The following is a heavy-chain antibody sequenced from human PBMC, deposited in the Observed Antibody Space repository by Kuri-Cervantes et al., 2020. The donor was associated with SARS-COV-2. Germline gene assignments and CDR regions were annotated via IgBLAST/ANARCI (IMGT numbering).Heavy chain of an antibody. Sequence: ASVKVSCKASGYTFTSYGISWVRQAPGQGLEWMGWISAYNGNTNYAQKLQGRVTMTTDTSTSTAYMELRSLRSDDTAVYYCASWGRDMTTVTWVDYWGQGTTVTVSS. CDR2: ISAYNGNT. CDR1: GYTFTSYG. D-gene: IGHD4-17*01. V-gene: IGHV1-18*01. CDR3: ASWGRDMTTVTWVDY. J-gene: IGHJ4*03.